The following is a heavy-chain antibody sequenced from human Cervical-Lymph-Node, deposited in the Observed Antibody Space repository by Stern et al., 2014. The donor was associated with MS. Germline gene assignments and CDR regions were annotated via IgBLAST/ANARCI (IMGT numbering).Heavy chain of an antibody. CDR1: GYIFTDYY. CDR3: TRALRIADRPSPGGHWFDP. V-gene: IGHV1-2*02. Sequence: QVQLGQSGAEVEKPGASVKVSCKASGYIFTDYYLHWARQAPGQGLEWMGRINPKSGGTSYAQSFQGRVTLTRDTSITTAYMDLSRLTSDDTAVYYCTRALRIADRPSPGGHWFDPWGQGTLVIVSS. D-gene: IGHD6-6*01. J-gene: IGHJ5*02. CDR2: INPKSGGT.